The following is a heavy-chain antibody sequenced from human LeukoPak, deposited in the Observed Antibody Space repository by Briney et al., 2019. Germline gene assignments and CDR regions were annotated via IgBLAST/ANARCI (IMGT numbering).Heavy chain of an antibody. CDR1: GGSISSSGYY. Sequence: PSETLSLTCTVSGGSISSSGYYWGWIRQPPGKGLEWIGSIHNSGSTYYNPSLKSRVTISGDTSKNQFSLKLSSVTAADTAVYYCARGDSGSYYAPGYYFDYWGQGTLVTVSS. V-gene: IGHV4-39*01. J-gene: IGHJ4*02. CDR3: ARGDSGSYYAPGYYFDY. D-gene: IGHD1-26*01. CDR2: IHNSGST.